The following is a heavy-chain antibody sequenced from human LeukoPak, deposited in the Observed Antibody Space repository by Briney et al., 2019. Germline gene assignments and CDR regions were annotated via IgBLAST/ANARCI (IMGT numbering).Heavy chain of an antibody. CDR3: ARAWKSYDSKGYYMYYFDF. CDR1: GYTYTNYD. CDR2: VNPNGGNS. D-gene: IGHD3-22*01. Sequence: ASVKVSCKASGYTYTNYDINWVRQVSGQGLEWMGWVNPNGGNSGSAQKFQGRVTLTRDTSTTTAYMELSSRRSDDTAVYFCARAWKSYDSKGYYMYYFDFWGQGTLVTVSS. V-gene: IGHV1-8*01. J-gene: IGHJ4*02.